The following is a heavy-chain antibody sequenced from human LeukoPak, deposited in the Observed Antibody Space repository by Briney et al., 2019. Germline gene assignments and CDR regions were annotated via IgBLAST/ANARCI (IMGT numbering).Heavy chain of an antibody. Sequence: ASVKVSCKASGYTFTGYYMHWVRQAPGQGLEWMGWINPNSGGTNYAQKFQGRVTMTRDTSISTAYMELSRLRSDDTAVYYCARINKRDGYNSGLAHWGQGTLVTVSS. CDR2: INPNSGGT. V-gene: IGHV1-2*02. CDR3: ARINKRDGYNSGLAH. J-gene: IGHJ5*02. CDR1: GYTFTGYY. D-gene: IGHD5-24*01.